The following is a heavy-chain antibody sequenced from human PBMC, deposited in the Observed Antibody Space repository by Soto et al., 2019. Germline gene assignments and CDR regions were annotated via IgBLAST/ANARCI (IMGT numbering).Heavy chain of an antibody. CDR1: GYTFTSYG. Sequence: QVQLVQSGAEVKKPGASVKVSCKASGYTFTSYGISWVRQAPGQGLEWMGWINPYNGNTNYAQKLQGRVTMTTDTSTNAAYMELRGLRSDDTAVYYCARDWFGVDYWGQGTLVTVSS. V-gene: IGHV1-18*01. D-gene: IGHD3-16*01. J-gene: IGHJ4*02. CDR3: ARDWFGVDY. CDR2: INPYNGNT.